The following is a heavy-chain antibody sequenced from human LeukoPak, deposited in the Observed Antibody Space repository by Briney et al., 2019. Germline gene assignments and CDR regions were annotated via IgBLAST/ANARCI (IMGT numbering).Heavy chain of an antibody. D-gene: IGHD3-22*01. CDR3: ARDPYDYDISGLLTPYYFDY. Sequence: PGGSLRLSCEASGFNVSSNYMTWVRQAPGKGLEWVSLIYGDGTTDYADSVKGRFTISRDNSKNTLYLQMNSLRAEDTAVYYCARDPYDYDISGLLTPYYFDYWGQGTLVTVSS. J-gene: IGHJ4*02. CDR2: IYGDGTT. CDR1: GFNVSSNY. V-gene: IGHV3-53*01.